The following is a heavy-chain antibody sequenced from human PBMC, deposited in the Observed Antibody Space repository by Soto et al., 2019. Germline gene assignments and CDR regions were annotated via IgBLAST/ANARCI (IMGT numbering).Heavy chain of an antibody. V-gene: IGHV4-39*01. CDR3: VRHVRHDYSNNWFDP. Sequence: PSETLSLTCTVSGGSISSSSYYWGWIRQPPGKGLEWIGSIYYSGSTYYNPSLKSRVTISVDTSKNQFSLKLSSVTAADTAVYYWVRHVRHDYSNNWFDPWGQGTMVTVSS. D-gene: IGHD4-17*01. J-gene: IGHJ5*02. CDR1: GGSISSSSYY. CDR2: IYYSGST.